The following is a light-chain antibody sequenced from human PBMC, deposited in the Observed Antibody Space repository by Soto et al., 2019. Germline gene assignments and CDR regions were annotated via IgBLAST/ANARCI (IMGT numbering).Light chain of an antibody. J-gene: IGKJ4*01. V-gene: IGKV3-20*01. CDR2: DAS. CDR3: QQYAEPPIT. CDR1: QSVAKNY. Sequence: EVVLTQSPGTLSLSPGESATLSCRASQSVAKNYLVWYQQKPGQAPRRLIYDASTRATGVPDRFSGSGSGTDFTLTISRLEPEDFAVYYCQQYAEPPITCGGGTKVEIK.